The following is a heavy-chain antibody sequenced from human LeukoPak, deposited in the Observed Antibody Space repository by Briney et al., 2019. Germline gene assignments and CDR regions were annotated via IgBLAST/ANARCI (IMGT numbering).Heavy chain of an antibody. D-gene: IGHD2-2*01. CDR3: ASRYCSSTSCSYYYYYMDV. CDR1: GYTFTVYY. Sequence: ASVKVSCKASGYTFTVYYMHWVRQAPGQGLGWVGWINPNSGGTNYAQKFQGRVTMTRDTSISTAYMELSRLRSDDTAVYYCASRYCSSTSCSYYYYYMDVWGKGTTVTVSS. V-gene: IGHV1-2*02. CDR2: INPNSGGT. J-gene: IGHJ6*03.